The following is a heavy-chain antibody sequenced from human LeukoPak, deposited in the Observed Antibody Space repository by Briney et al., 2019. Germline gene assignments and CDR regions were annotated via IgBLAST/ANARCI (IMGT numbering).Heavy chain of an antibody. CDR2: INPSGGST. CDR1: GNTFSNYY. V-gene: IGHV1-46*01. CDR3: TRAGSITMIHAALTI. D-gene: IGHD3-22*01. Sequence: RVASVCASSKASGNTFSNYYIHWVRQAPGQGLEWMGIINPSGGSTTYAQKFQGRVTMTRDTSASTVYMELSSLRSADTAIYYCTRAGSITMIHAALTIRARETVVTVSS. J-gene: IGHJ3*01.